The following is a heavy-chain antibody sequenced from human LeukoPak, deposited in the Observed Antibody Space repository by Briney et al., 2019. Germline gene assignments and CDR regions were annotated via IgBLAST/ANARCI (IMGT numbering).Heavy chain of an antibody. CDR3: ARHREWAAAAYNWFDP. CDR2: IYYSGST. D-gene: IGHD6-13*01. J-gene: IGHJ5*02. CDR1: GGSISSSSYY. V-gene: IGHV4-39*01. Sequence: PSETLSLTCTVSGGSISSSSYYWGWIRQPPGKGLEWIGSIYYSGSTYYNPSLKSRATISVDTSKNQFSLKLSSVTAADTAVYYCARHREWAAAAYNWFDPWGQGTLVTVSS.